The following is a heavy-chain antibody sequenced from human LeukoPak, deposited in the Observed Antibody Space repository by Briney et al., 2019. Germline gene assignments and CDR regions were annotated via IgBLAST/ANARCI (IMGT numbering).Heavy chain of an antibody. CDR1: GGSFSGYY. CDR3: ARRSYYDTSGPDWAFDI. J-gene: IGHJ3*02. D-gene: IGHD3-22*01. Sequence: SETLSLTCAVYGGSFSGYYWSWIRQPPGKGLEWIGEINHSGSTNYNPSLKSRVTISVDTSKNQFSLKLSSVTAADTAVYCCARRSYYDTSGPDWAFDIWGQGTMVTVSS. CDR2: INHSGST. V-gene: IGHV4-34*01.